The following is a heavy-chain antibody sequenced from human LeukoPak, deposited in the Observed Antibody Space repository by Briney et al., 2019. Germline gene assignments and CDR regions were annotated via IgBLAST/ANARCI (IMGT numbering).Heavy chain of an antibody. CDR2: IWYDGSNK. J-gene: IGHJ3*02. CDR1: GFTFSSYG. D-gene: IGHD4-17*01. V-gene: IGHV3-33*06. CDR3: AKGHYGDYFAFDI. Sequence: PGGSLRLSCAASGFTFSSYGMHWVRQAPGKGLQWVAVIWYDGSNKYYADSVKGRFTIPRDNSKNTLYLQMNSLRAEDTAVYYCAKGHYGDYFAFDIWGQGTMVTVSS.